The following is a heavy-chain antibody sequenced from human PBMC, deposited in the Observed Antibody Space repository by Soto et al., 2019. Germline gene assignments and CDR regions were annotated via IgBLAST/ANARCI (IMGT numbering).Heavy chain of an antibody. Sequence: PRVSLGLSFAAPGFTFSSYSMNWVRQAPGKGLEWVSFIDGSGGSTYYADSVKGRFTISRDNSKNTLYLQMSSLRAEDTAVYYCAKRRGDGALDIWGQGTMVTVSS. J-gene: IGHJ3*02. CDR2: IDGSGGST. V-gene: IGHV3-23*01. CDR3: AKRRGDGALDI. CDR1: GFTFSSYS. D-gene: IGHD3-16*01.